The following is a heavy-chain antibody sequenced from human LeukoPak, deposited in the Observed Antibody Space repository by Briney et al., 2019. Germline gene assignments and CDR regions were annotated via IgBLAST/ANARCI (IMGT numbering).Heavy chain of an antibody. D-gene: IGHD1-26*01. Sequence: SETLSLTCTVSGYSISSGYYWGWIRQPPGKGLEWIGSIYHSGSTYYNPSLKSRVTISVDTSKNQFSLKLSSVTAADTAVYYCAGGSVGATNALYDYWGQGTLVTVSS. V-gene: IGHV4-38-2*02. CDR2: IYHSGST. CDR1: GYSISSGYY. J-gene: IGHJ4*02. CDR3: AGGSVGATNALYDY.